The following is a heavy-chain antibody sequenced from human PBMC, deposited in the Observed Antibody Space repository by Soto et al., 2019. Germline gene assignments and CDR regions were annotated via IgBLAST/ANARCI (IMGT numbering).Heavy chain of an antibody. CDR3: ATPGPGATLDYFGY. CDR1: GYTLTELS. Sequence: GVSVKVSCKVSGYTLTELSMHWVRQAPGKGLEWMGFFDPDDGETFFAQKFQGRVTLTEDTSSDTAYMELSSLRSEDTAVYFCATPGPGATLDYFGYWGQGTLVTVSS. J-gene: IGHJ4*02. CDR2: FDPDDGET. D-gene: IGHD1-1*01. V-gene: IGHV1-24*01.